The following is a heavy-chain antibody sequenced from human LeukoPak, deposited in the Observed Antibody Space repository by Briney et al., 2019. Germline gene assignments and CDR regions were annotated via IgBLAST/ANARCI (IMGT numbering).Heavy chain of an antibody. CDR3: VRQGGWGGAHHLIEY. CDR1: GVSISTSTYY. V-gene: IGHV4-39*01. Sequence: SETLSLTCTVSGVSISTSTYYWAWIRQPPGKGLEWIGSMFYRGSTYHNPSLRSRVTISVDTSRNQFSLKLSSVTASDTAIYYCVRQGGWGGAHHLIEYWGQGTLVTVSP. D-gene: IGHD1-26*01. J-gene: IGHJ4*02. CDR2: MFYRGST.